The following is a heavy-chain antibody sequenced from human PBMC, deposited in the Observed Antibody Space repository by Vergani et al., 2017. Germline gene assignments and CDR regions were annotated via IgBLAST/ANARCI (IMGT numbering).Heavy chain of an antibody. CDR3: ARGRKLLRYGMDV. J-gene: IGHJ6*02. Sequence: QVQLQESGPGLVKPSETLSLTCTVSGGSISSYYWSWIRQPPGKGLEWIGYIYYSGSTNYNPSLKSLVTISVDTSKNQFSLKLSSVTAADTAVYYCARGRKLLRYGMDVWGQGTTVTVSS. V-gene: IGHV4-59*01. CDR2: IYYSGST. CDR1: GGSISSYY. D-gene: IGHD2-15*01.